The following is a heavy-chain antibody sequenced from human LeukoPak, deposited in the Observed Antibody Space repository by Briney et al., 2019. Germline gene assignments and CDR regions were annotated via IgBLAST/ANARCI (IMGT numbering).Heavy chain of an antibody. J-gene: IGHJ4*02. CDR1: GYTFTSYS. Sequence: ASVKVSCEASGYTFTSYSIIWVRQAPGQGLEWMGWISAYNGNTKYAQKLQGRVTMTTDTSTSTAYMELRSLRSDDTAVYYCARGLGGSGSYFLTFDYWGQGNLVNVSS. CDR3: ARGLGGSGSYFLTFDY. V-gene: IGHV1-18*01. D-gene: IGHD1-26*01. CDR2: ISAYNGNT.